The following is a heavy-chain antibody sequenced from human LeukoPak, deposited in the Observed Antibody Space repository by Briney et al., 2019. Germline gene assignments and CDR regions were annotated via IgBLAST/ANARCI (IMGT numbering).Heavy chain of an antibody. V-gene: IGHV4-4*02. D-gene: IGHD4-17*01. Sequence: PSGTLSLACAVSGGSISSSNWWSWVRQPPGKGLEWIGEIYHSGSTNYNPSLKSRVTISVDKSKNQFSLQVRSVTAADTAVYYCARRPATVASPLDYWGQGTLVTVSS. CDR2: IYHSGST. CDR3: ARRPATVASPLDY. J-gene: IGHJ4*02. CDR1: GGSISSSNW.